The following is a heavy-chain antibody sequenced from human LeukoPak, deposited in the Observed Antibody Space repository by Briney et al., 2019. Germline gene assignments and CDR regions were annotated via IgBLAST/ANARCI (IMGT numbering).Heavy chain of an antibody. J-gene: IGHJ4*02. Sequence: KPSETLSLTCAVYGGSFSGYYWSWIRQPPGKGLERIGEINHSGSTNYNPSLKSRVTISVDTSKNQFSLKLSSVTAADTAVYYCARAVIAAAGPHFDYWGQGTLVTVSS. V-gene: IGHV4-34*01. CDR1: GGSFSGYY. D-gene: IGHD6-13*01. CDR3: ARAVIAAAGPHFDY. CDR2: INHSGST.